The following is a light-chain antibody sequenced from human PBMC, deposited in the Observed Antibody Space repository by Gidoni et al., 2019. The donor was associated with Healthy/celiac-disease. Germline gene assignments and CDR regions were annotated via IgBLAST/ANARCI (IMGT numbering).Light chain of an antibody. CDR2: DDS. Sequence: SYVLTQPPSVSVVPGQTARITCGGNNIGSKSVHWYQQKPGQAPGLVVYDDSDRPSGLPERFSGSNSGNTATLTISRVEAGDEADYYCQVWDSSSDHLVVFGGGTKLTVL. V-gene: IGLV3-21*02. CDR1: NIGSKS. CDR3: QVWDSSSDHLVV. J-gene: IGLJ2*01.